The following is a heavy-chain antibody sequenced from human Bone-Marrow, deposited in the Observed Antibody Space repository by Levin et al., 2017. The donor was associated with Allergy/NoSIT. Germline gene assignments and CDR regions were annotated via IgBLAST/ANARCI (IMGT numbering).Heavy chain of an antibody. CDR1: GFTFSSYD. Sequence: GGSLRLSCAASGFTFSSYDMHWVRQATGKGLEWVSAIGTAGDTYYPGSVKGRFTISRENAKNSLYLQMNSLRAGDTAVYYCARAFYGDYAYFDYWGQGTLVTVSS. CDR2: IGTAGDT. D-gene: IGHD4-17*01. V-gene: IGHV3-13*01. J-gene: IGHJ4*02. CDR3: ARAFYGDYAYFDY.